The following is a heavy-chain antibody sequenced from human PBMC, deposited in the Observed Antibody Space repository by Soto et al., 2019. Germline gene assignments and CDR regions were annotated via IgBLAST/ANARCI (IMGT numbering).Heavy chain of an antibody. D-gene: IGHD3-9*01. J-gene: IGHJ6*02. Sequence: PGGSLRLSCAASGFTFSSYAMSWVRQAPGKGLEWVSAISGSGGSTYYADSVKGRFTISRDNSKNTLFLQMNNLRAEDTAEYYCARVVRHFDTPYGMDVWGQGTTVTVSS. CDR2: ISGSGGST. V-gene: IGHV3-23*01. CDR3: ARVVRHFDTPYGMDV. CDR1: GFTFSSYA.